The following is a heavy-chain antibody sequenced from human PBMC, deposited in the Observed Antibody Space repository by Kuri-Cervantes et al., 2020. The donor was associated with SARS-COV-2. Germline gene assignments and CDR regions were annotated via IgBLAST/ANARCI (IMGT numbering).Heavy chain of an antibody. D-gene: IGHD3-10*01. V-gene: IGHV5-51*01. CDR1: GYSFTSYW. CDR2: IYPGGSDT. Sequence: GESLKISCKGSGYSFTSYWIGWVRQMPGKGLEWMGIIYPGGSDTRYSPSFQGQVTISADKSISTAYLQWSSLKASDTAMYYCARLFLSGSGSYYQSYYYGMDVWGQGTTVTVSS. J-gene: IGHJ6*02. CDR3: ARLFLSGSGSYYQSYYYGMDV.